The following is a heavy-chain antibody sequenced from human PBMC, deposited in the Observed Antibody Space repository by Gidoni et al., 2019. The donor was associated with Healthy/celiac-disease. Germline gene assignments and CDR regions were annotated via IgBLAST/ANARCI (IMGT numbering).Heavy chain of an antibody. CDR3: ARHEPPLRYFDWLTTPRFDY. V-gene: IGHV4-39*01. CDR2: IYYSGST. CDR1: GGSISSSSYY. D-gene: IGHD3-9*01. J-gene: IGHJ4*02. Sequence: QLQLQESGPGLVKPSETLSLTCTVSGGSISSSSYYWGWIRQPPGKGLEWIGSIYYSGSTYYNPSLKSRVTISVDTSKNQFSLKLSSVTAADTAVYYCARHEPPLRYFDWLTTPRFDYWGQGTLVTVSS.